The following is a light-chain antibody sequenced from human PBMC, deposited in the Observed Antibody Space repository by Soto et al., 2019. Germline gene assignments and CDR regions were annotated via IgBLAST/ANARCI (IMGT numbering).Light chain of an antibody. V-gene: IGKV3-20*01. J-gene: IGKJ1*01. CDR1: QSVSSSY. CDR3: QQYGSSGT. CDR2: GAS. Sequence: EIVLTQSPGTLSLSPGERATLSCRASQSVSSSYLAWYQQKPGQAPRLLIYGASSRATGTPDRFSGSGSGTDFTLTSSRLEPEDFAVYYCQQYGSSGTFGQGTKVDIK.